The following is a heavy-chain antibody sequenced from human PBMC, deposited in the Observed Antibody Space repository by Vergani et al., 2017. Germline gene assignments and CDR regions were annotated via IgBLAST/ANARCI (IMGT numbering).Heavy chain of an antibody. CDR3: ARARKFRFGVVWENWFDP. CDR2: MNGDGDTM. Sequence: EVELVESGGGLVQPGGSLRLSCAASGFTFNEYWMHWARQVPGKGLVWVAGMNGDGDTMSYADSVKGRFTISRYNAKNTLFLQMNSLRAEDTAVYYCARARKFRFGVVWENWFDPWGQGTLVTVSS. D-gene: IGHD3-3*01. CDR1: GFTFNEYW. J-gene: IGHJ5*02. V-gene: IGHV3-74*01.